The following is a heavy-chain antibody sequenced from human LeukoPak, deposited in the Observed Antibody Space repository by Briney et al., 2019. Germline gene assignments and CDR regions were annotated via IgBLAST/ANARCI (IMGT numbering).Heavy chain of an antibody. Sequence: PSETLSLTCAVYGGSFSGYYWSWIRQPPGKGLEWIGEFNHSGSTNYNPSLKSRVTISVDTSKNQFSLKLSSVTAADTAVYYCARAEPYYDILTGYPFDYWGQGTLVTVSS. J-gene: IGHJ4*02. V-gene: IGHV4-34*01. CDR3: ARAEPYYDILTGYPFDY. D-gene: IGHD3-9*01. CDR2: FNHSGST. CDR1: GGSFSGYY.